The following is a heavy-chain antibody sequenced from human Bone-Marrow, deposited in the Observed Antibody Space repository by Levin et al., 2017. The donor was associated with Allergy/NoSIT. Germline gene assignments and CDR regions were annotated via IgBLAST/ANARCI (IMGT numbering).Heavy chain of an antibody. CDR3: TTKVVGDYLDY. J-gene: IGHJ4*02. Sequence: KVSCAASGFTFSGSAMHWVRQASGKGLEWVGRIRSKANSYATAYAASVKGRFTISRDDSKNTAYLQMNSLKTEDTAVYYCTTKVVGDYLDYWGQGTLVTVSS. CDR1: GFTFSGSA. CDR2: IRSKANSYAT. D-gene: IGHD4-17*01. V-gene: IGHV3-73*01.